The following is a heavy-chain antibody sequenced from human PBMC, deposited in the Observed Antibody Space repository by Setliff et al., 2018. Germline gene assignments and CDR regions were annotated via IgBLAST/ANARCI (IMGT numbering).Heavy chain of an antibody. J-gene: IGHJ5*02. V-gene: IGHV4-38-2*01. CDR3: ARPYIVVVVAATPAWFDP. CDR2: IYHSGST. D-gene: IGHD2-15*01. CDR1: GYSISSGYY. Sequence: KTSETLSLTCAVSGYSISSGYYWGWIRQPPGKGLEWIGSIYHSGSTYYNPSLKSRVTISVDTSKNQFSLKLSSVTAADTAVYYCARPYIVVVVAATPAWFDPWGQGTLVTVSS.